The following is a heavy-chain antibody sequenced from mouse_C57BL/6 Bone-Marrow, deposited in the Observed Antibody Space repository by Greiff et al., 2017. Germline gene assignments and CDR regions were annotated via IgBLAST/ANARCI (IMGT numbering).Heavy chain of an antibody. V-gene: IGHV5-6*01. CDR2: LSSGGSYT. CDR3: ARHGGLRPLDY. CDR1: GFTFSSYG. D-gene: IGHD2-4*01. Sequence: EVQVVESGGDLVKPGGSLKLSCAASGFTFSSYGMSWVRQTPDKRLEWVATLSSGGSYTYYPDSVKGRFTISRDNAKNTLYLQMSSLKSEDTAMYYCARHGGLRPLDYWGQGTTRTVSS. J-gene: IGHJ2*01.